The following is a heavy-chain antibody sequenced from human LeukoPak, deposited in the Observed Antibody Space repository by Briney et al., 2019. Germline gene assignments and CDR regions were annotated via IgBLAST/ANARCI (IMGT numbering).Heavy chain of an antibody. CDR2: IWYDGSNE. CDR1: GFTFSSYG. Sequence: GGSLRLSCAASGFTFSSYGMHWVRQAPGKGLEWVAVIWYDGSNEYYADSVKGRFTISRDNSKNTLYLQMNSLRAEDTAVYYCAKEDYGDHTGYNWFDPWGQGTLVTVSS. V-gene: IGHV3-33*06. J-gene: IGHJ5*02. D-gene: IGHD4-17*01. CDR3: AKEDYGDHTGYNWFDP.